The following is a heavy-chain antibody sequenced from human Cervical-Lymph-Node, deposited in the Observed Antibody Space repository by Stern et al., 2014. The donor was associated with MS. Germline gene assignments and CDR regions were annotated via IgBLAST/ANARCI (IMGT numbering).Heavy chain of an antibody. Sequence: DQLVESGGGVVQPGKSLRLSCAASGFTFSDYGMHWVRPAPGKGLEWVAIATYDGSDQYYADSVKGRFTGSKDNSKNTVLLQMNGLRPEDTAVYFCARDRGLTHYFYGMDVWGQGTTVTVSS. CDR2: ATYDGSDQ. J-gene: IGHJ6*02. D-gene: IGHD3-10*01. CDR3: ARDRGLTHYFYGMDV. CDR1: GFTFSDYG. V-gene: IGHV3-30*03.